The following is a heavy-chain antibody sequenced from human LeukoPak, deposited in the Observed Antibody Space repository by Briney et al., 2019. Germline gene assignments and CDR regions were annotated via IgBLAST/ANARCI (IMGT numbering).Heavy chain of an antibody. D-gene: IGHD3-3*01. CDR3: ATLLLSKKRYYDFWTSAFDF. V-gene: IGHV1-24*01. Sequence: ASVKVSCKVSEYRLTELSMHWVRLARGKGLEWMGGFDPEDVDTIYAQKFEGRVTMTEDTSTDTAYLELSSLRSEDTAVYYCATLLLSKKRYYDFWTSAFDFWGQGTMVTVSS. J-gene: IGHJ3*01. CDR1: EYRLTELS. CDR2: FDPEDVDT.